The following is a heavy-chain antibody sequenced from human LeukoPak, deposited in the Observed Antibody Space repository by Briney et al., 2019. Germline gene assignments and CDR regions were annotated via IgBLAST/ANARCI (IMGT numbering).Heavy chain of an antibody. CDR2: VWGSGGST. CDR3: AKGWGPYCSGTTCIFDY. V-gene: IGHV3-23*01. CDR1: GFTFSNYA. J-gene: IGHJ4*02. D-gene: IGHD2-2*01. Sequence: GGSLRLFCAASGFTFSNYAMRWVRQAPGRGLEWLSDVWGSGGSTYYADSVKGLFTISRDNSKNTLYLQLNILRAEDTAVYYCAKGWGPYCSGTTCIFDYWGQGTLVTVSS.